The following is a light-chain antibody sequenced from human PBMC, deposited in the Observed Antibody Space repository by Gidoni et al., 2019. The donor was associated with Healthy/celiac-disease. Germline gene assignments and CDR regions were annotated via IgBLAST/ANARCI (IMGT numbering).Light chain of an antibody. CDR3: QHSYSTPLT. Sequence: IQMTKSPSSLSASVGDRVTITCRASQSISSYLNWYQQKPGNAPKLLFYAASSLQSGVPLRFSGSGSGTDFTLIISSLQPEDFATYYCQHSYSTPLTFGQGTKVEIK. J-gene: IGKJ1*01. CDR2: AAS. V-gene: IGKV1-39*01. CDR1: QSISSY.